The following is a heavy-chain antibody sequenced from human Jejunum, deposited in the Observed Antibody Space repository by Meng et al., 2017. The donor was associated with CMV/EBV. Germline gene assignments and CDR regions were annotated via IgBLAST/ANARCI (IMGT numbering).Heavy chain of an antibody. CDR1: VYIFTAHY. V-gene: IGHV1-2*02. J-gene: IGHJ4*02. Sequence: ASVYIFTAHYIHWVRQAPGQGLEWMGWINPNSGDTNYAQNFQGRVTMTRDTSISTAYMDVGRLKSDDTAVYYCARGDSSSWYNFDYWGQGTLVTVSS. CDR3: ARGDSSSWYNFDY. CDR2: INPNSGDT. D-gene: IGHD6-13*01.